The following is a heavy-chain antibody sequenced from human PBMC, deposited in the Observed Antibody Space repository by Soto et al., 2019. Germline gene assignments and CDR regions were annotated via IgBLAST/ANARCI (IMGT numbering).Heavy chain of an antibody. CDR1: GGTFSSYT. Sequence: QVQLVQAGAEVKKPGSSVKVSCKASGGTFSSYTITWVRQAPGQGREWLGRIIPIFGVTNYAQKFQDRVTITADISTTTAYMELSRLRSEDTAVYYCVRDWESTTQTWGFGHSGGQGTLVTVSS. J-gene: IGHJ5*01. CDR3: VRDWESTTQTWGFGHS. D-gene: IGHD1-1*01. CDR2: IIPIFGVT. V-gene: IGHV1-69*08.